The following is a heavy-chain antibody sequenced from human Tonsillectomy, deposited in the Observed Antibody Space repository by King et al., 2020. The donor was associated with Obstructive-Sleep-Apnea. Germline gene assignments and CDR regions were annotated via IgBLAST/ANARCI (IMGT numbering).Heavy chain of an antibody. Sequence: VQLVESGGGLVQPGGSLRLSCAASGFTFSSYWMHWVRQAPGKGLVWVSRINSDGSSTSYADSVKGRFTISTDNAKNTLYLQMNSLRAEDTAVYYCARGSPRNVHYYYDSSEDGMDVWGQGTTVTVSS. D-gene: IGHD3-22*01. CDR1: GFTFSSYW. CDR3: ARGSPRNVHYYYDSSEDGMDV. CDR2: INSDGSST. V-gene: IGHV3-74*01. J-gene: IGHJ6*02.